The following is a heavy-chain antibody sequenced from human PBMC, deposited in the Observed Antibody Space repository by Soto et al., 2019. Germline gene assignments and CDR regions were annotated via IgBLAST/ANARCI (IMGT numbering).Heavy chain of an antibody. D-gene: IGHD2-15*01. J-gene: IGHJ4*02. V-gene: IGHV3-23*01. CDR1: GFTFTNYA. CDR2: VIGTGIDT. CDR3: AKAPRGQGIVDHCYAFDF. Sequence: EVQLLESGGGLVQPGGSLRLSCAASGFTFTNYAMNWVRHSPGKWLEWVASVIGTGIDTYHAASVKGRFTISRDTSRNTMYLQMNRLRAEDTAMYHCAKAPRGQGIVDHCYAFDFWVQGILVTVS.